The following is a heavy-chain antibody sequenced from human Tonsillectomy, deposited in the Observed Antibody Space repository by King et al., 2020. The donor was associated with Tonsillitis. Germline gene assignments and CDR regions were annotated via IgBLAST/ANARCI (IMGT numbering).Heavy chain of an antibody. CDR3: AGLGGGWGYDDSEAPYHYYYMDV. J-gene: IGHJ6*03. Sequence: LQLQESGPGLVKPSETLSLTCTVSSGSISSSTYYWGWIRQPPGKGLEWIGSIYYSGSTYYNPSLKSRVTISVDTSKNQFSLKLSSVTAADTAVYYCAGLGGGWGYDDSEAPYHYYYMDVWGKGTTVTVSS. V-gene: IGHV4-39*01. D-gene: IGHD5-12*01. CDR2: IYYSGST. CDR1: SGSISSSTYY.